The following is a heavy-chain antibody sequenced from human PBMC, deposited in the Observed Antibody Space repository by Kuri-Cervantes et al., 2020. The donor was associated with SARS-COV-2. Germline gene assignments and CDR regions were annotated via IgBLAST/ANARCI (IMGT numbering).Heavy chain of an antibody. V-gene: IGHV4-39*02. Sequence: SETLSLTCAVSGGSISRSSYFWGWIRQPPGKGLEWMGSIYYNGNTNYNPSLKSRVTLSADTARNQFSLKVTSITAADTAVYYCARDLREDAFDIWGQGTMVTVSS. J-gene: IGHJ3*02. CDR3: ARDLREDAFDI. CDR1: GGSISRSSYF. CDR2: IYYNGNT.